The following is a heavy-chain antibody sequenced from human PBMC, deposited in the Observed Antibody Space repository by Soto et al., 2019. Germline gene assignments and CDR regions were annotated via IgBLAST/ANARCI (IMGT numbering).Heavy chain of an antibody. Sequence: PSETLSLTCTVSGGSISSYYWSWIRQPPGKGLEWIGYIYYSGSTNCNPSLKSRVTISVDTSKNQFSLKLSSVTAADTAVYYCARDVMVVAATGRDYYGMDVWGQGTTVTVSS. D-gene: IGHD2-15*01. J-gene: IGHJ6*02. CDR2: IYYSGST. V-gene: IGHV4-59*01. CDR1: GGSISSYY. CDR3: ARDVMVVAATGRDYYGMDV.